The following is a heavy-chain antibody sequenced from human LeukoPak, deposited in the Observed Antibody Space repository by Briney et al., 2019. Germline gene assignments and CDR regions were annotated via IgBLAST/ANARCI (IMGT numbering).Heavy chain of an antibody. V-gene: IGHV3-48*01. Sequence: GGSLRLSCAASGFTFSSYSMNWVRQAPGKGLEWGSYISSSSSTIYYAASVKGRFTISRDNAKNSLYLQMNSLRAEDTAVYYCARDVYGSGKNWFDPWGQGTLVTVSS. D-gene: IGHD3-10*01. CDR3: ARDVYGSGKNWFDP. J-gene: IGHJ5*02. CDR1: GFTFSSYS. CDR2: ISSSSSTI.